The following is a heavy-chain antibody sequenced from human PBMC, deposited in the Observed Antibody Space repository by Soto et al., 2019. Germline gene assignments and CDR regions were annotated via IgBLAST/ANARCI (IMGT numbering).Heavy chain of an antibody. J-gene: IGHJ4*02. CDR3: ARERYYYGSGDY. D-gene: IGHD3-10*01. Sequence: EVQVVESGGGLVQPGGSLRLSCAASGFTFSSYWMSWVRQAPGKGLEWVANIKEDGSEKNYVDSVKGQFTISRDNAKNSLYLQMNRLRAEDTAVYYCARERYYYGSGDYWGQGTLVTVSS. CDR2: IKEDGSEK. V-gene: IGHV3-7*01. CDR1: GFTFSSYW.